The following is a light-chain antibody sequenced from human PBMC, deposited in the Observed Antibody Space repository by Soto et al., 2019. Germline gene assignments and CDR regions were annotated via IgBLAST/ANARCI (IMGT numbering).Light chain of an antibody. CDR1: LNVNSY. V-gene: IGKV3-11*01. J-gene: IGKJ5*01. CDR3: QQRQYWPPIT. CDR2: DAP. Sequence: VLTQSPATLSLSPGERATLSCRASLNVNSYLAWYQQKPGQAPRLLIYDAPNRAAGIPDRFSGSGSGTDFTLTISSLEPEDFAIYYCQQRQYWPPITFGQGTRLEIK.